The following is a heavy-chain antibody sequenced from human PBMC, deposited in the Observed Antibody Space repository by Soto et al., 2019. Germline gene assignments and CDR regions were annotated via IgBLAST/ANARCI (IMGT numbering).Heavy chain of an antibody. Sequence: QITLKESGPTLVNPTQTLTLTCTFSGFSLSTSGAAVGWIRQPPGKALEWLALVYWDDDKRYSPSIKNRVTINKKNSKNQVVLTLTNAKTVDTATYYCDHRKLVNFFGLVTQTAVWFDSWGQGTLVTVPS. CDR3: DHRKLVNFFGLVTQTAVWFDS. CDR2: VYWDDDK. D-gene: IGHD3-3*01. J-gene: IGHJ5*01. V-gene: IGHV2-5*02. CDR1: GFSLSTSGAA.